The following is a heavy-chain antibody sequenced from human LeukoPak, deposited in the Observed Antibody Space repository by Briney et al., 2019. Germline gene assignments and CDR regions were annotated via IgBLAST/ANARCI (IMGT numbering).Heavy chain of an antibody. CDR2: ISGSGGST. CDR3: AKDGGYYYDSSGYYIPFQH. Sequence: QPGGSLRLSCAASGFTFSSYAMSWVRQAPGKGLEWVSAISGSGGSTYYADSVKGRFTISRDNSKNTLYLQMNSLRAEDTAVYYCAKDGGYYYDSSGYYIPFQHWGQGTLVTVSS. V-gene: IGHV3-23*01. D-gene: IGHD3-22*01. J-gene: IGHJ1*01. CDR1: GFTFSSYA.